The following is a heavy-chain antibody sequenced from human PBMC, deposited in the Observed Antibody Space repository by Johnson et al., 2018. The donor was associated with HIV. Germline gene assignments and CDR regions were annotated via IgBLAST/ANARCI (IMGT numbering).Heavy chain of an antibody. D-gene: IGHD6-13*01. CDR3: ARGAYSSSWHASDASDI. Sequence: VQLVESGGGVVRPGGSLRLSCAASGFTFDDYGMTWVRQAPGKGLEWVSGIDWNCGSSGYADSVKGRFSISRDNGKNSLYLQMNSLRAEDTALYYCARGAYSSSWHASDASDIWGQGTMVTVSS. CDR2: IDWNCGSS. J-gene: IGHJ3*02. CDR1: GFTFDDYG. V-gene: IGHV3-20*04.